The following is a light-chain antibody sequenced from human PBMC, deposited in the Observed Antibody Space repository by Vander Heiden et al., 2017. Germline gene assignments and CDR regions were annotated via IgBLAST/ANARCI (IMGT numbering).Light chain of an antibody. J-gene: IGLJ2*01. CDR1: RSDVGGYNF. CDR3: SSYAGNNILI. V-gene: IGLV2-8*01. Sequence: QSALTQPPPTSGSPGPSVTISCTGTRSDVGGYNFVSWYQQHPGKAPKLMIYEVTKRPSGVPDRFSASKSGNTASLTVSGLQAEDEADYYCSSYAGNNILIFGGGTKLTVL. CDR2: EVT.